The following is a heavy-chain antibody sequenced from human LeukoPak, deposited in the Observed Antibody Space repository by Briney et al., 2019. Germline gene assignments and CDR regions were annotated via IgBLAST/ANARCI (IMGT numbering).Heavy chain of an antibody. CDR1: GGTFSSYA. J-gene: IGHJ4*02. Sequence: SATDSCKASGGTFSSYAISWVRQAPGQGLEWMGGIIPIFGTANYAQKFQGRVTITADESTSTAYMELSSLRSEDTAVYYCARDPTTYYDFWSGYWDYWGQGTLVTVSS. CDR2: IIPIFGTA. CDR3: ARDPTTYYDFWSGYWDY. V-gene: IGHV1-69*13. D-gene: IGHD3-3*01.